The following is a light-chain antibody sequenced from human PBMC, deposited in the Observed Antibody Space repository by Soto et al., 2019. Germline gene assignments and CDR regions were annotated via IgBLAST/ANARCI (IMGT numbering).Light chain of an antibody. CDR3: QQYNSYSWT. V-gene: IGKV1-5*01. CDR2: DAS. CDR1: QSISSG. Sequence: DIQMTQSPSTLSASVGDRVTITCRASQSISSGLAWYQQKPGKAPKLLIYDASSLESGGPSRFSGSGSGTEFPLTISSLQPDDFATYYCQQYNSYSWTFGQGTKVELK. J-gene: IGKJ1*01.